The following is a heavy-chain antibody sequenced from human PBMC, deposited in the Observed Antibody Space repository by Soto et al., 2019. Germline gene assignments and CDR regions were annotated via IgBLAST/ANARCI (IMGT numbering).Heavy chain of an antibody. V-gene: IGHV4-34*01. D-gene: IGHD5-18*01. J-gene: IGHJ4*02. CDR3: ERGIRGYSYIEY. CDR2: INHSGST. CDR1: CGSFSGYY. Sequence: SETLSLTCAVYCGSFSGYYWSCIRQPPWKGLEWIVEINHSGSTNYNPSLKSRVTISVDTSKNQFSLKLSSVTAADTAVYYCERGIRGYSYIEYWGQGTMVTFSS.